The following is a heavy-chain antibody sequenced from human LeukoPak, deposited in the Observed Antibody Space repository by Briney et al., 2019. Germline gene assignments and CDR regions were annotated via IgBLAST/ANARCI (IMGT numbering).Heavy chain of an antibody. CDR3: ARGRGYSGYFGYYYMDV. CDR2: IYYSGST. D-gene: IGHD5-12*01. CDR1: GGSISSYY. V-gene: IGHV4-59*01. J-gene: IGHJ6*03. Sequence: SETLSLTCTVSGGSISSYYWSWIRQPAGKGLEWIGYIYYSGSTNYNPSLKSRVTISVDTSKNQFSLKLSSVTAADTAVYYCARGRGYSGYFGYYYMDVWGKGTTVTISS.